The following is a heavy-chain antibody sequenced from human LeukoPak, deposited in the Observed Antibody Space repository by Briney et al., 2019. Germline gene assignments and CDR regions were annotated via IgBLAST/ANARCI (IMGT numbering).Heavy chain of an antibody. CDR2: IIPIFGTA. Sequence: GASVKVSCKASGGTFSSYAISWVRQAPGQGLEWMGGIIPIFGTANYAQKFQGRVTITADESTSTAYMELSSLRSEDTAVYYCATQYYPNELAAASNYKYYFDYWGQGTLVTVSS. CDR3: ATQYYPNELAAASNYKYYFDY. CDR1: GGTFSSYA. D-gene: IGHD6-13*01. V-gene: IGHV1-69*13. J-gene: IGHJ4*02.